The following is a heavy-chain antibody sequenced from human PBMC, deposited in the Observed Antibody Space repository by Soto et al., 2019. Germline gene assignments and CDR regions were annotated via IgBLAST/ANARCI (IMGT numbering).Heavy chain of an antibody. V-gene: IGHV4-39*02. J-gene: IGHJ4*02. D-gene: IGHD6-19*01. CDR2: VYHSGTT. CDR1: GVTISSCVNY. CDR3: AATSSGGSLAGDY. Sequence: SGTLSLTCAVSGVTISSCVNYWGWIRQPPGKGLEWIGSVYHSGTTYYNPSLKSRVTVSADTSKNHFSLRLSSVTAADTAVYYCAATSSGGSLAGDYWGLGILVTVSS.